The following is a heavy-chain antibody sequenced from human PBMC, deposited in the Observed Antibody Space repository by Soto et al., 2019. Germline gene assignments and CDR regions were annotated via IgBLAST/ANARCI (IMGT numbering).Heavy chain of an antibody. Sequence: QVQLVQSGGEVKKPGASVKVSCKASGDTVTKYGISWVRQAPGQGLEWLGWISFYNGHTNYALKFQDRITFTTDTPTSTASMELRSLTSDDTAVYYFAIATSIAVAGKETWGQGTLVTVSS. CDR2: ISFYNGHT. J-gene: IGHJ4*02. D-gene: IGHD6-19*01. CDR1: GDTVTKYG. CDR3: AIATSIAVAGKET. V-gene: IGHV1-18*01.